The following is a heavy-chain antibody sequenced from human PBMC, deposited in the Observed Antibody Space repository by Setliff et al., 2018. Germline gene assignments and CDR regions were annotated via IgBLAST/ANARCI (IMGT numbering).Heavy chain of an antibody. CDR2: IIGSGIST. D-gene: IGHD3-3*01. V-gene: IGHV3-23*01. CDR1: GFTFGHYN. J-gene: IGHJ4*01. Sequence: GGSLRLSCTASGFTFGHYNMNWVRQAPGKGLEWVSIIIGSGISTYYADSVQGRVTISRDNPKNTLHLQMNGLRVEDTAIYYCARSPHDFWSGRVFFDYWGQGMLVTVSS. CDR3: ARSPHDFWSGRVFFDY.